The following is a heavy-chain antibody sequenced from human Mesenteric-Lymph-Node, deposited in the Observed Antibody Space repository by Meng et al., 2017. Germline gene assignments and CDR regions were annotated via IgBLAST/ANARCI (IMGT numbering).Heavy chain of an antibody. CDR2: ISSSGSTI. J-gene: IGHJ3*02. V-gene: IGHV3-11*04. D-gene: IGHD2-15*01. Sequence: GESLKISCAASGFTFSDYYMSWIRQAPGKGLEWVSYISSSGSTIYYADSVKGRFTISRDNAKNSLYLQMNSLRAEDTAEYYCARVLPGEGVAFDIWGQGTMVTVSS. CDR3: ARVLPGEGVAFDI. CDR1: GFTFSDYY.